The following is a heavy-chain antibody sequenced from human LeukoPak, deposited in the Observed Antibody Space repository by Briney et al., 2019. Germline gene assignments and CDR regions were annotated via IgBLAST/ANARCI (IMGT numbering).Heavy chain of an antibody. Sequence: GESLKISCQVSGYIFTHYWIGWVRQMPGKGLESMGIIYPADSDTTYSPSFQGQVTISADKSISTVYLQWSSLKASDTALYYCARQSRDGSKTRGYYFDYWGQGTLVTVSS. D-gene: IGHD3-10*01. CDR1: GYIFTHYW. CDR2: IYPADSDT. J-gene: IGHJ4*02. V-gene: IGHV5-51*01. CDR3: ARQSRDGSKTRGYYFDY.